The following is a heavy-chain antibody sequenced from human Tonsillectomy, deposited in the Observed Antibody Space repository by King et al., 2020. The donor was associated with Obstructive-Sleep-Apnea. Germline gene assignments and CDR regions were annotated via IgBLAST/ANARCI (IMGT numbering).Heavy chain of an antibody. CDR1: GYTFTGYY. CDR2: INPNSGGT. J-gene: IGHJ6*01. V-gene: IGHV1-2*02. CDR3: AREGGGAYGSGIYYGMDV. D-gene: IGHD3-10*01. Sequence: VQLVQSGAEVKKPGASVKVSCKASGYTFTGYYIHWVRQAPGQGLQWMGWINPNSGGTKFAQKFQGRVTMTRDTSISTAYMELSSLRSDDTAVYYCAREGGGAYGSGIYYGMDVWGQGTTVTVSS.